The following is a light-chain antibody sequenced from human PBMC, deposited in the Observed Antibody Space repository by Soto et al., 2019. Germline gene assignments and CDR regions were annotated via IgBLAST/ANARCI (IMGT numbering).Light chain of an antibody. CDR1: SSDVGGYDY. J-gene: IGLJ2*01. Sequence: QSVLTQPPSASGSPGQSVTISCTGTSSDVGGYDYVSWYQQHPNKAPKLIIYDVTKRPSGVPDRFSGSKSGNTASLTVSGLQTEDEADYYCSSYAGNNKLVFGGGTKLTVL. CDR2: DVT. CDR3: SSYAGNNKLV. V-gene: IGLV2-8*01.